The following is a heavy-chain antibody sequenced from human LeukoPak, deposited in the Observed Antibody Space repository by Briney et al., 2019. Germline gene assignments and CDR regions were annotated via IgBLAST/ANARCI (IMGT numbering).Heavy chain of an antibody. V-gene: IGHV5-51*01. D-gene: IGHD4-17*01. CDR2: IYPGDSDT. Sequence: GESLKISCKGSGYSFTSYWIGWVRQMPGKGLEWMGIIYPGDSDTRYSPSFEGQVTISAAKSISTACLKWNSLKASDTAMYYCARPSTTVDAFDIWGQGTMVTVSS. J-gene: IGHJ3*02. CDR1: GYSFTSYW. CDR3: ARPSTTVDAFDI.